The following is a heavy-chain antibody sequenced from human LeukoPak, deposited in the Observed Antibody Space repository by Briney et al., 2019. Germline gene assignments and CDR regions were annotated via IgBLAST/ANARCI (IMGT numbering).Heavy chain of an antibody. V-gene: IGHV3-48*03. Sequence: GGSLRLSCAASGFTFSSYEMNWVRQAPGKGLEWVSYISSSGSTIYYADSVKGRFTISRDNAKHSLYLQMNSLRAEDTAVYYCAKAVAGTQPFDYWGQGTLVTVSS. D-gene: IGHD6-19*01. CDR1: GFTFSSYE. CDR2: ISSSGSTI. CDR3: AKAVAGTQPFDY. J-gene: IGHJ4*02.